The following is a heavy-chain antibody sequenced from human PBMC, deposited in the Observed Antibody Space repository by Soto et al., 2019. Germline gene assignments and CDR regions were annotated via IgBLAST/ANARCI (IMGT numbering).Heavy chain of an antibody. CDR2: ICGSEGT. V-gene: IGHV4-4*07. Sequence: PSETLSLTCTVSGGAIGNDCWSWIRQPAGKGLEWIGRICGSEGTTHKPSLGSRVTMSKDTSKNQVALKLSSVTAADTAVYYCAREYWESSGLYYFDDWRQRTRVTVPS. J-gene: IGHJ4*02. CDR3: AREYWESSGLYYFDD. CDR1: GGAIGNDC. D-gene: IGHD3-22*01.